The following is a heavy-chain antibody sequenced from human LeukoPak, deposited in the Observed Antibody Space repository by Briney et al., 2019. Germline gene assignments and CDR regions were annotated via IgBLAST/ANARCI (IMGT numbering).Heavy chain of an antibody. Sequence: TGGSLRLSCAAAGFTFSNCAMSWVRQAPGKGLQWVSAIGGGGAGIYYADSVRGRFTISRDNSKNTLYLQMNSLRAEETAVYFCARDGFDYYDSSGFSYFDYWGQGTLVTVSS. D-gene: IGHD3-22*01. CDR1: GFTFSNCA. V-gene: IGHV3-23*01. J-gene: IGHJ4*02. CDR3: ARDGFDYYDSSGFSYFDY. CDR2: IGGGGAGI.